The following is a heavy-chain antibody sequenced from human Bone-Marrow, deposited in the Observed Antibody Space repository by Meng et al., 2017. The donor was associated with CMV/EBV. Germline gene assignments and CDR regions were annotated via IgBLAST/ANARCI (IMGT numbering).Heavy chain of an antibody. J-gene: IGHJ4*02. D-gene: IGHD6-13*01. V-gene: IGHV4-39*07. CDR3: ARDPASSTWGE. CDR2: IYYSGST. Sequence: GSLRLSCTVSGGSISSSSYYWGWIRQPPGKGLEWIGSIYYSGSTYYNPSLKSRVTMSEDTSKNQFSLKLSSVTAADTAVYYCARDPASSTWGEWGQGTLVTVSS. CDR1: GGSISSSSYY.